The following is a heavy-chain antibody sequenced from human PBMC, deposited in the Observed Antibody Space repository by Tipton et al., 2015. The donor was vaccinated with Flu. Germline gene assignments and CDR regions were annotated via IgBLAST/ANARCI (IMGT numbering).Heavy chain of an antibody. CDR1: GFTFSSYA. CDR2: ISYDGSNK. Sequence: SLRLSCAASGFTFSSYAMHWVRQAPGKGLEWVAVISYDGSNKYYADSVEGRFTISRDNSKNTLYLQMNSLRAEDTAVYYCATQKYFQHWGQGTLVTVSS. V-gene: IGHV3-30*01. J-gene: IGHJ1*01. CDR3: ATQKYFQH.